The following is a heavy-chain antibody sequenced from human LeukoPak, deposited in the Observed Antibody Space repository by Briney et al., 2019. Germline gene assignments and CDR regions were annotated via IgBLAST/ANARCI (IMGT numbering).Heavy chain of an antibody. V-gene: IGHV1-8*01. CDR3: ARAHGYCSGGSCYNWFDP. D-gene: IGHD2-15*01. J-gene: IGHJ5*02. CDR2: MNPNSGNT. Sequence: ASVKVSCKASGYTFTSYDINWVRQVTGQGLEWMGWMNPNSGNTGYAQKFQGRVTMTRNTSISTAYMELSSLRSEDTAVYYCARAHGYCSGGSCYNWFDPWGQGTLVTVSS. CDR1: GYTFTSYD.